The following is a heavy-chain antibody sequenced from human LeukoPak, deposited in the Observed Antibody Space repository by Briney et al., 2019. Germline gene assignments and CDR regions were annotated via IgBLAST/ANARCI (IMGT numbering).Heavy chain of an antibody. CDR3: ARDLPGRGYSYGVDC. CDR1: GYTFTSYY. J-gene: IGHJ4*02. V-gene: IGHV1-46*01. Sequence: ASVKVSCKASGYTFTSYYMHWVRQAPGQGLEWMGIINPSGGSTSYAQKFQGRVTMTRDTSTSTVYMELSSLRSEDTAVYYCARDLPGRGYSYGVDCWGQGTLVTVSS. D-gene: IGHD5-18*01. CDR2: INPSGGST.